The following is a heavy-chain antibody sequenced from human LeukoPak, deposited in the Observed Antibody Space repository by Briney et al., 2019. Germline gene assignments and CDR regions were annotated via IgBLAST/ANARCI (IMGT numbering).Heavy chain of an antibody. CDR1: GYTFINYA. Sequence: VASVKVSCKASGYTFINYAIHWVRQAPGQRFEWMGRINAGNGNTKYSQKFQGRVIFTRDTSATTAYMEVTSLTSEDTAVYYCARDLLEFGGWFDFWGQGTPVTVSS. J-gene: IGHJ5*01. CDR3: ARDLLEFGGWFDF. CDR2: INAGNGNT. D-gene: IGHD3-3*01. V-gene: IGHV1-3*01.